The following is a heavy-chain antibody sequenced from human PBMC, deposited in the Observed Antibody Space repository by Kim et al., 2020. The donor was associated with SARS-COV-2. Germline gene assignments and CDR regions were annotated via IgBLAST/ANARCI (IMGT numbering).Heavy chain of an antibody. CDR2: IYYSGST. D-gene: IGHD6-13*01. V-gene: IGHV4-59*01. J-gene: IGHJ4*02. CDR3: ARASGSWYSPFDY. CDR1: GGSISSYY. Sequence: SETLSLTCTVSGGSISSYYWSWIRQPPGKGLEWIGYIYYSGSTNYNPPLKSRVTISVDTSKNQFSLKLSSVTAADTAVYYCARASGSWYSPFDYWGQGTLVTVSS.